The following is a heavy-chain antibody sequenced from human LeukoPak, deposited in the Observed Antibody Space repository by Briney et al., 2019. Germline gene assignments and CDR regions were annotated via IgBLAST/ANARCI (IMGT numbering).Heavy chain of an antibody. V-gene: IGHV4-59*01. D-gene: IGHD5-12*01. CDR1: GGSISSYY. CDR2: IYYSGST. J-gene: IGHJ6*03. CDR3: ARVGYSGYDSWGYYYMDV. Sequence: PSETLSLTCTVSGGSISSYYWSWIRQPPGKGLEWIGYIYYSGSTNYNPSLKSRVTISVDTSKNQFSLKLSSVTAADTAVYYCARVGYSGYDSWGYYYMDVWGKGTTVTISS.